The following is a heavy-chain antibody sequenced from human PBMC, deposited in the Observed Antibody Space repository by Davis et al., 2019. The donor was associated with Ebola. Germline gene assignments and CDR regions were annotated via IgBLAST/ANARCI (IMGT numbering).Heavy chain of an antibody. Sequence: GESLKISCAASGFTVSSNYMSWVRQAPGKGLEWVSVIYSGGSTYYADSVKGRFTISRHNSKNTLYLQMNSLRAEDTAVYYCAAEGIAAAGNWFDPWGQGTLVTVSS. CDR3: AAEGIAAAGNWFDP. D-gene: IGHD6-13*01. CDR2: IYSGGST. J-gene: IGHJ5*02. V-gene: IGHV3-53*01. CDR1: GFTVSSNY.